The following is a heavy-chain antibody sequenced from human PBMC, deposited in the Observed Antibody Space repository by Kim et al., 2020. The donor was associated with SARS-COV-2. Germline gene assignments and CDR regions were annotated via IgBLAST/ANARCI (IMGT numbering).Heavy chain of an antibody. Sequence: SETLSLTCTVSGGSISSYFWSWIRQPPGKGLEWSGYIFYSGSTNYNPSLKSRVTISVDTSKNQFSLKVSSVTAADTAVYYCARRGGYSSSDYFYYYMDV. D-gene: IGHD6-6*01. J-gene: IGHJ6*03. CDR3: ARRGGYSSSDYFYYYMDV. V-gene: IGHV4-59*01. CDR1: GGSISSYF. CDR2: IFYSGST.